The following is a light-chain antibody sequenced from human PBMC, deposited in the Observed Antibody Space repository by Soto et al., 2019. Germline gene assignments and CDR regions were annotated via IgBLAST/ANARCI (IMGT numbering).Light chain of an antibody. CDR2: DAS. J-gene: IGKJ4*01. CDR3: QHGAKWPIT. V-gene: IGKV3-11*01. CDR1: QSVRSH. Sequence: EIVLTQSPGTLSLSPGERATLSCRASQSVRSHLVWYQQKPGQAPRLLIYDASNRATGIPARFSGSGSGTDFILTISRVDHEDFAVYYCQHGAKWPITFVGGTKVEIK.